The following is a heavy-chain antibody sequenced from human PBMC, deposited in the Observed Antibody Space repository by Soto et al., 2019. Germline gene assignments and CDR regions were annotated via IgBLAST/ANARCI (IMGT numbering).Heavy chain of an antibody. J-gene: IGHJ4*02. CDR1: GVTFSTYA. CDR2: IIPIFGTT. D-gene: IGHD6-13*01. Sequence: QVQLVQSGAEVRKPGSSVKVSCKASGVTFSTYAVNWVRQAPGQGLEWMGQIIPIFGTTKYPQKLQGRVTITADESTNTAYMELTSLRSEDTAVYYFARTRYPGGQRLVQRLWGQGTVVTVSS. CDR3: ARTRYPGGQRLVQRL. V-gene: IGHV1-69*12.